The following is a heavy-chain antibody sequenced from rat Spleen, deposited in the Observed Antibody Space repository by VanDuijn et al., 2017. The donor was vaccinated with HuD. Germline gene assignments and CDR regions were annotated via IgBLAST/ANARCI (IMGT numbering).Heavy chain of an antibody. Sequence: EVQLVESGGGLVQPGRSLKLSCAASGFTYSNYVMAWFRQAPTKGLEWVASISTGGTNTYYRGSVKGRFTISRDNAKNTQYLQMDSLRSEDTATYYCTRGYVMDAWGQGASVTVSS. J-gene: IGHJ4*01. CDR2: ISTGGTNT. V-gene: IGHV5S13*01. CDR1: GFTYSNYV. CDR3: TRGYVMDA.